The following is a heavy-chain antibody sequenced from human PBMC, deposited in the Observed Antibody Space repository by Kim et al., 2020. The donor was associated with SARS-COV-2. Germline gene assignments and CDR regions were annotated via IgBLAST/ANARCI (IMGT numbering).Heavy chain of an antibody. CDR3: ARVKQLLGDDAFDI. Sequence: DSGKGRITVSRNNSKNTLYLQMNSLRAEDTAVYYCARVKQLLGDDAFDIWGQGTMVTVSS. V-gene: IGHV3-53*04. J-gene: IGHJ3*02. D-gene: IGHD2-15*01.